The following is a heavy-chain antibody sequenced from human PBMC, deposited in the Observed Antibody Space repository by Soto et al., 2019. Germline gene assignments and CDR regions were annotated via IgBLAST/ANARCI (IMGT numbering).Heavy chain of an antibody. D-gene: IGHD6-19*01. Sequence: QVQLVQSGAEVKKPGASVKVSCKASGYTFTSYDINWVRQATGQGLEWMGWMNPNSGNTGYAQKFQGRVTMNRNTSIITSDMDLSTLRSEGTAVYYCAREQRSCWFSKWGQGTLVTVSS. CDR1: GYTFTSYD. J-gene: IGHJ4*02. CDR2: MNPNSGNT. V-gene: IGHV1-8*01. CDR3: AREQRSCWFSK.